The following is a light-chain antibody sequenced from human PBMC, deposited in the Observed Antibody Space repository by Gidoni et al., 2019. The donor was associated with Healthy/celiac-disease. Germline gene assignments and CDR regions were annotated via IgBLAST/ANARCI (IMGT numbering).Light chain of an antibody. CDR3: QAWDSSTAV. Sequence: SYELTPPPSVSVSPGQTASITCSGDKLGDKYACWYQQKPGQFPVLVIYQDSKRPSGIPERFSGSNSGNTATLTISGTQAMDEADYYCQAWDSSTAVFGTGTKVTVL. CDR2: QDS. V-gene: IGLV3-1*01. CDR1: KLGDKY. J-gene: IGLJ1*01.